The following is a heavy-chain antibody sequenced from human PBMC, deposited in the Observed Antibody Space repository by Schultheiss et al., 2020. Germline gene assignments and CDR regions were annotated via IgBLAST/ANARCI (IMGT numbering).Heavy chain of an antibody. Sequence: ASVKVSCQSSGYPFTAYSIHWVRQAPGLGLEWMGQIDPHSGATNYAQKFLSRVSMTRDTSINTAYMELRGLNSDDTAVYYCARDGATYPPGRYYYDSSDYWGQGTLVTVSS. D-gene: IGHD3-22*01. CDR3: ARDGATYPPGRYYYDSSDY. CDR1: GYPFTAYS. CDR2: IDPHSGAT. V-gene: IGHV1-2*06. J-gene: IGHJ4*02.